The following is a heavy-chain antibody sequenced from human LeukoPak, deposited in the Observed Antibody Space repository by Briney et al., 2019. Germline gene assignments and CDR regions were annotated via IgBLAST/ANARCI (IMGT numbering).Heavy chain of an antibody. D-gene: IGHD6-19*01. CDR1: GFSFSKYW. CDR2: IKQDGSEI. Sequence: GGSLRLSCAASGFSFSKYWMSWVRQAPGKGLEWVANIKQDGSEIYYVDSVKGRFTISRDNAKNSLYLQMNSLRAEDTAVYYCARGLAPSGWYGMDVWGQGTTVTVSS. J-gene: IGHJ6*02. CDR3: ARGLAPSGWYGMDV. V-gene: IGHV3-7*01.